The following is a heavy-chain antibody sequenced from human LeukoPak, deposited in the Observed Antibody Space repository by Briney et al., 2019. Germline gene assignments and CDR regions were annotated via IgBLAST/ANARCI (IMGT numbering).Heavy chain of an antibody. D-gene: IGHD6-13*01. CDR1: GGTFSSYA. CDR2: IIPIFGTA. V-gene: IGHV1-69*05. Sequence: SVKISCKASGGTFSSYAISWVRQAPGQGLEWMGGIIPIFGTANYAQKFQGRVTITTDESTSTAYMELSSLRSEDTAVYYCARANSIAAAGTDLDYWGQGTLVTVSS. CDR3: ARANSIAAAGTDLDY. J-gene: IGHJ4*02.